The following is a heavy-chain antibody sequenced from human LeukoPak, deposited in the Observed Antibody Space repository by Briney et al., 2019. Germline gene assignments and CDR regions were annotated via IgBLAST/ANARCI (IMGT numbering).Heavy chain of an antibody. CDR1: GYSSTSYW. J-gene: IGHJ4*02. D-gene: IGHD5-18*01. V-gene: IGHV5-51*01. CDR3: ARQTAMGRSGDY. Sequence: GESLKISFKASGYSSTSYWIGWVRQMPGKGLEWMGIIDPSDSETRYTPSFQGQVTISADKSLSTAYLQWNSLKASDTAMYYCARQTAMGRSGDYWGQGTLVTVSS. CDR2: IDPSDSET.